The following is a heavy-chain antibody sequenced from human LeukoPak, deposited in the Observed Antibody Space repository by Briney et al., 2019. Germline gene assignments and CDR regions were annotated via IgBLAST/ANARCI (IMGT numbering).Heavy chain of an antibody. Sequence: SGGSLRLSCAASGFTVSSNYMSWVRQAPGKGLEWVSVIYSGGSTYYADSVKGRFTISRDNSKNTLYLQMNSLRAEDTAVYYCARQVVAGPFDYWGQGTLVTVSS. J-gene: IGHJ4*02. CDR3: ARQVVAGPFDY. D-gene: IGHD6-19*01. CDR1: GFTVSSNY. CDR2: IYSGGST. V-gene: IGHV3-53*01.